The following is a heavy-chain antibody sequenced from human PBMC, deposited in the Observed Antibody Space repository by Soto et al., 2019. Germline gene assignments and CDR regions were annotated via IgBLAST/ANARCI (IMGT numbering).Heavy chain of an antibody. V-gene: IGHV3-30*04. Sequence: QVQLVESGGGVAQPGGSLTLSCGASGFTFRNHALHWVRQAPGKGLEWVAVTSFDGSTKFYADSVKGRFTISRDNSNNTLFLHMNSLRGEDTALYYCARDIEARVLIFGVVVVGKFDHWGLGTLVAVSS. J-gene: IGHJ5*02. CDR3: ARDIEARVLIFGVVVVGKFDH. CDR2: TSFDGSTK. D-gene: IGHD3-3*02. CDR1: GFTFRNHA.